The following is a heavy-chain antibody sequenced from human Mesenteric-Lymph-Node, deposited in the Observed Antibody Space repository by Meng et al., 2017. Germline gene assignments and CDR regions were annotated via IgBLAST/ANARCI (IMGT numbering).Heavy chain of an antibody. CDR3: ATQRGGIDY. D-gene: IGHD3-16*01. V-gene: IGHV4-38-2*01. CDR1: DYSVVSAYY. CDR2: IFHSGST. J-gene: IGHJ4*02. Sequence: SETLSLTCVVSDYSVVSAYYWGWIRQSPGKGLEWIGCIFHSGSTYYNPSLRSRVAISLDTSKNQVSLKLTSVTAADTAVCYCATQRGGIDYWGQGALVTVSS.